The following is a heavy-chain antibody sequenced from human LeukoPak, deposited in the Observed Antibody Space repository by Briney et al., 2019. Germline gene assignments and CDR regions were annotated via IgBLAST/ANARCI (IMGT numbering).Heavy chain of an antibody. J-gene: IGHJ4*02. V-gene: IGHV3-21*01. CDR3: ARDPFYYDAAGSDDY. D-gene: IGHD3-22*01. Sequence: GGSLRLSCAASEFTFNSYSFNWIRQPPGEGLEWVSSISGGRTYIYYSDSVKGRFTVSRDSAKNSLYLQMNNLRAEDTAVYYCARDPFYYDAAGSDDYWGQGTLVTVSS. CDR2: ISGGRTYI. CDR1: EFTFNSYS.